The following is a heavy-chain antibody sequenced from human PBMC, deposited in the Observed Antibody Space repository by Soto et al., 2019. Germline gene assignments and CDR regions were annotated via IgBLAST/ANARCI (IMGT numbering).Heavy chain of an antibody. CDR1: GGSISSGGYY. J-gene: IGHJ4*02. D-gene: IGHD6-13*01. V-gene: IGHV4-31*03. Sequence: SETLSLTCTVSGGSISSGGYYWSWIRQHPGKGLEWIGYIYYSGSTYYNPSLKSRVTISVDTSKNQFSLKLSSVTAADTAVYYCARVRPSSSWYYFDYWGQGTLVTVSS. CDR2: IYYSGST. CDR3: ARVRPSSSWYYFDY.